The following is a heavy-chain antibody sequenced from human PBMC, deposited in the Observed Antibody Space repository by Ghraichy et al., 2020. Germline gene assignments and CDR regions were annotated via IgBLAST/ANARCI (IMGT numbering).Heavy chain of an antibody. Sequence: GGSLRLSCAASGFTFSSYSMNWVRQAPGKGLEWVSYISSSSSTIYYADSVKGRFTISRDNAENSLYLQMNSLRDEDTAVYYCARDVSPTASTWFDPWGQGTLVTVSS. CDR3: ARDVSPTASTWFDP. D-gene: IGHD5/OR15-5a*01. CDR1: GFTFSSYS. CDR2: ISSSSSTI. V-gene: IGHV3-48*02. J-gene: IGHJ5*02.